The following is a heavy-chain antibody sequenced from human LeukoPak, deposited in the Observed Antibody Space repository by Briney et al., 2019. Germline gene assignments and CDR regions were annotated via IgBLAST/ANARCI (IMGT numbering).Heavy chain of an antibody. J-gene: IGHJ3*02. CDR3: ARERKYYDILTGHQPYAFDI. V-gene: IGHV4-34*01. CDR1: GGSFSGYY. CDR2: INHSGST. Sequence: PSETLSLTCAVYGGSFSGYYWSWIRQPPGKGREWIGEINHSGSTNYNPSLKSRVTISVDTSKNQFSLKLSSVTAADTAVYYCARERKYYDILTGHQPYAFDIWGQGTMVTVSS. D-gene: IGHD3-9*01.